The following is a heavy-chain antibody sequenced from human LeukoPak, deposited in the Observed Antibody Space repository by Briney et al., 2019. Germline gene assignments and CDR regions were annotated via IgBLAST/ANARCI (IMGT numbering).Heavy chain of an antibody. J-gene: IGHJ5*02. CDR2: ISYSGST. Sequence: NSSETLSLTCTVSGGSISSYYWSWIRQSPGKGLEWVGYISYSGSTNYNPSLQSRVTISLGTSKNRFSLNLTSVTAADTAVYYCARHGSGTSLALYPWGQGTLVTVSP. CDR3: ARHGSGTSLALYP. CDR1: GGSISSYY. V-gene: IGHV4-59*08. D-gene: IGHD3-10*01.